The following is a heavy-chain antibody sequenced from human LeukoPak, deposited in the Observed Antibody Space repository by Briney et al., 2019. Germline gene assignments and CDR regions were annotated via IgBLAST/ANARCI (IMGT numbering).Heavy chain of an antibody. CDR2: ISSSGSTI. D-gene: IGHD5-18*01. CDR3: ARDQNSRGYSYGP. CDR1: GFTFSSYE. Sequence: GGSLRLSCAASGFTFSSYEMNWVRQAPGKGLEWVSYISSSGSTIYYADSVKGRFTISRDNAKNLLYLQMNSLRAEDTAVYYCARDQNSRGYSYGPWGQGTLVTVSS. J-gene: IGHJ5*02. V-gene: IGHV3-48*03.